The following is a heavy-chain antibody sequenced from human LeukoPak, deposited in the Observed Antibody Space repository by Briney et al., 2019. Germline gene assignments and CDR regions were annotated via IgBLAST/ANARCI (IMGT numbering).Heavy chain of an antibody. V-gene: IGHV4-39*01. D-gene: IGHD6-13*01. CDR3: ARQDSSNWPYFDY. J-gene: IGHJ4*02. CDR1: GGSFSSSYY. Sequence: SETLSLTCTVSGGSFSSSYYWAWIRQPPGKGLEWIGNIYYRGGTYYNPSLESRVSISIDTPKNQFSLKLNSVTAAGTAVYYCARQDSSNWPYFDYWGQGTLVTVSS. CDR2: IYYRGGT.